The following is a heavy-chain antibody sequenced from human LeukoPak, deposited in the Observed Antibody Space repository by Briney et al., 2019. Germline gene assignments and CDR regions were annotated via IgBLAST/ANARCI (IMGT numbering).Heavy chain of an antibody. Sequence: GESLKISCKGSGYSFTSYWIGLVRQMPGKGLEWMGIIYPGDSDTRYSPSFQGQVTISADKSISTAYLQWSSLKASDTAMYYCARTIYYYDSSGYYYGPFDYWGQGTLVTVSS. V-gene: IGHV5-51*01. J-gene: IGHJ4*02. CDR2: IYPGDSDT. CDR3: ARTIYYYDSSGYYYGPFDY. D-gene: IGHD3-22*01. CDR1: GYSFTSYW.